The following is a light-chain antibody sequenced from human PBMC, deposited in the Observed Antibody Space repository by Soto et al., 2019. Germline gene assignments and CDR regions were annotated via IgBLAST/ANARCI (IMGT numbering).Light chain of an antibody. CDR1: SSDVGGFNY. J-gene: IGLJ2*01. CDR2: EVT. V-gene: IGLV2-14*01. CDR3: SSYTTTESHVV. Sequence: QSALTQRASVSGSPGQSINISCTGTSSDVGGFNYVSWYQQHPGKAPKLLIYEVTKWPSGASNRFSGSKSGNTASLTISGLQAGDEGDYFCSSYTTTESHVVFGGGTKLTVL.